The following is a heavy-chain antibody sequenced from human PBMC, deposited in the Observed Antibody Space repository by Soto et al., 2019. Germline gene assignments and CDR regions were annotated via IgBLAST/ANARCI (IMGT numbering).Heavy chain of an antibody. CDR1: GLTFSIYA. Sequence: GGSRRLPGSASGLTFSIYAMSWVRQAPGKGLEWVSGISGSGSATFYAGSVKGRFSISRDNSNNTRDLQMNSLRAEDTAIYYCAKGQNTGTYRYNFDCWGQGTLVTVSS. D-gene: IGHD1-1*01. J-gene: IGHJ4*02. CDR2: ISGSGSAT. V-gene: IGHV3-23*01. CDR3: AKGQNTGTYRYNFDC.